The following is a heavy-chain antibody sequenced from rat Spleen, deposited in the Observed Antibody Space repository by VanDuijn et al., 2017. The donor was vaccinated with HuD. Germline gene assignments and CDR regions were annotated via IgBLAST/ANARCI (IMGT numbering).Heavy chain of an antibody. Sequence: EVQLVESGGGLVQPGGSLKLSCVASGFTFNNYWMTWIRQAPGKGLEWVPSITNASGRTYYPDSVKGRFTSSRDTAQNTLYLKLDSLRSEDTATYYCTTDTFYDGSYYPGGFDYWGQGVMVTVSS. CDR1: GFTFNNYW. V-gene: IGHV5-31*01. D-gene: IGHD1-12*02. J-gene: IGHJ2*01. CDR2: ITNASGRT. CDR3: TTDTFYDGSYYPGGFDY.